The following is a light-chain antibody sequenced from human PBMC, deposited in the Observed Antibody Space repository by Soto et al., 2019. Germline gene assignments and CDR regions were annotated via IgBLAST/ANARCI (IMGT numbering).Light chain of an antibody. J-gene: IGKJ4*01. CDR2: DAS. CDR1: QSVSTS. V-gene: IGKV3-11*01. CDR3: QQRSHT. Sequence: EIVLTQSPATLSLSPGERATISCRASQSVSTSLAWYQQKPGQAPRLLIYDASNRATGIPARFSGSGSEPDFSLTISSVEPEDFALYYCQQRSHTFGGGTKVEIK.